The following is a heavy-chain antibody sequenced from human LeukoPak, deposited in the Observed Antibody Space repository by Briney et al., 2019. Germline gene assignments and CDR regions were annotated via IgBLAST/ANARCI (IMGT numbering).Heavy chain of an antibody. CDR3: ASPSPGGPAAGLFDY. V-gene: IGHV3-53*04. CDR2: IYSVGDT. CDR1: GXIVNSNY. D-gene: IGHD6-13*01. Sequence: GGSLRLSCAVSGXIVNSNYMSWVRQAPGKGLEWVSVIYSVGDTYYADSVKGRFTISRHNSKTTLYLQMNSLKAEDTAVYYCASPSPGGPAAGLFDYWGQGTLVTVSS. J-gene: IGHJ4*02.